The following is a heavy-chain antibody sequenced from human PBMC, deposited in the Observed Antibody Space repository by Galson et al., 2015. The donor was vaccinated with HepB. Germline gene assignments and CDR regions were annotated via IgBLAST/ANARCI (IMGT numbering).Heavy chain of an antibody. Sequence: SLRLSCAASGFTFSTYAMHWVRQAPGRGLDWVGVIAYDSREKYFADSVKGRFTISRYTSVSTPYLQMNSLRPEDTAVYYCARAIRMPGTPENGFDVWGHGTMVTVSS. J-gene: IGHJ3*01. CDR2: IAYDSREK. D-gene: IGHD6-13*01. CDR1: GFTFSTYA. CDR3: ARAIRMPGTPENGFDV. V-gene: IGHV3-30*01.